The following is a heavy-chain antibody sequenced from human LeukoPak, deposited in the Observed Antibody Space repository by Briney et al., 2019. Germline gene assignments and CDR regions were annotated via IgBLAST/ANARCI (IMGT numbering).Heavy chain of an antibody. CDR3: ARAPTYYYDSSGYYYLPYYYYYMDV. D-gene: IGHD3-22*01. Sequence: PGGSLRLSCAASRFTFSSYSMNWVRQAPGKGLEWVSSISSSGSYIYYADSVKGRFTISRDNAKNSLYLQMNSLRAEDTAVYYCARAPTYYYDSSGYYYLPYYYYYMDVWGKGTTVTISS. J-gene: IGHJ6*03. V-gene: IGHV3-21*01. CDR2: ISSSGSYI. CDR1: RFTFSSYS.